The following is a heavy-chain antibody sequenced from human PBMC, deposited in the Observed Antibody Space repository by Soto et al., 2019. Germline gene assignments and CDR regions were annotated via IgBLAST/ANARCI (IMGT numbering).Heavy chain of an antibody. J-gene: IGHJ5*02. CDR1: GGSFSGYY. D-gene: IGHD6-13*01. CDR3: ARGQRIAAARGGWFDP. CDR2: INHSGST. Sequence: SETLSLSCAVCGGSFSGYYWSWIRQPPGKGLEWIGEINHSGSTNYNPTLKSRVTISVDTSKIQFSLKLSSVTAADTAVYYCARGQRIAAARGGWFDPWGQGTLVTVSS. V-gene: IGHV4-34*01.